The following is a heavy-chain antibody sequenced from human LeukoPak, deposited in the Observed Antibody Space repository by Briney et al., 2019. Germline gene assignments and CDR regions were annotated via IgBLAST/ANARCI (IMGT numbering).Heavy chain of an antibody. J-gene: IGHJ4*02. CDR3: AREPLVGATNFDY. V-gene: IGHV1-2*02. Sequence: GASVKVSCKASGYTFTDYYMHWVRQAPGQGLEWMGNINPNSGGTNFAQKFQGRITVTRGTSISTAYIELSRLRSDDTAVYFCAREPLVGATNFDYWGQGTLVTVSS. CDR2: INPNSGGT. CDR1: GYTFTDYY. D-gene: IGHD1-26*01.